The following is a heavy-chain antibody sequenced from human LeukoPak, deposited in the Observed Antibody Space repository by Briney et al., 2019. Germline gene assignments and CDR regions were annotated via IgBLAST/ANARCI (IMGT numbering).Heavy chain of an antibody. V-gene: IGHV3-23*01. D-gene: IGHD3-16*01. J-gene: IGHJ4*02. CDR3: AKALRGGYFDY. CDR2: ISGSGDST. CDR1: GFTFSNYA. Sequence: GGSLRLSCTTSGFTFSNYAMSWVRQAPGKGLEWVSAISGSGDSTYYADSVKGRFTISRDNSKNTLYLQMNSLRAEDTAVYYCAKALRGGYFDYWGQGTLVTVSS.